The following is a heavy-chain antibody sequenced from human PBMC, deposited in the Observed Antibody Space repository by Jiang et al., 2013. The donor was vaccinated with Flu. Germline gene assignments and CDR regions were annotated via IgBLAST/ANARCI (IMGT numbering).Heavy chain of an antibody. D-gene: IGHD6-19*01. Sequence: VQLVESGGGLVQPGRSLRLSCTASGFTFGDYAMSWFRQAPGKGLEWVGFIRSKAYGGTTEYAASVKGRFTISRDDSKSIAYLQMNSLKTEDTAVYYCTAAAVAGPRVNYYGMDVWGQGTTGHRLL. V-gene: IGHV3-49*03. CDR1: GFTFGDYA. J-gene: IGHJ6*02. CDR2: IRSKAYGGTT. CDR3: TAAAVAGPRVNYYGMDV.